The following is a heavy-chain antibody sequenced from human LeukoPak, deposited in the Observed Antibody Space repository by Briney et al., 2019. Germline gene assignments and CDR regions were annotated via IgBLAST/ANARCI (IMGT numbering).Heavy chain of an antibody. J-gene: IGHJ4*02. CDR2: IFPGDSDT. D-gene: IGHD5-12*01. CDR3: ARLGSGLDY. Sequence: GESRKISGRGSGYSFTNSWTAWLGQMPGKGWEWMGIIFPGDSDTRYSPSFQGQVTISADKSTSTAYLQWSSLKASDTAMYYCARLGSGLDYWGQGTLVTVSS. V-gene: IGHV5-51*02. CDR1: GYSFTNSW.